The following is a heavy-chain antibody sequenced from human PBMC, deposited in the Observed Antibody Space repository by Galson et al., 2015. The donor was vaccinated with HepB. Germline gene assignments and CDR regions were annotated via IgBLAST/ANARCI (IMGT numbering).Heavy chain of an antibody. CDR1: GFTFSSYG. CDR3: ARDGRRGDLDP. Sequence: SLRLSCAASGFTFSSYGMHWVRQAPGKGLEWVAVIWYDGSGKYYADSVKGRFTISRDNSKNTLYLQMNSLRAADTAVYSCARDGRRGDLDPWGQGTLVTVSS. J-gene: IGHJ5*02. V-gene: IGHV3-33*01. D-gene: IGHD3-16*01. CDR2: IWYDGSGK.